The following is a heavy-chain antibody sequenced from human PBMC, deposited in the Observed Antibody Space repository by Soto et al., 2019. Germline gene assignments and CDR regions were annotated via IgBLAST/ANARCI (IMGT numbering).Heavy chain of an antibody. Sequence: EVRLLESGGGLVQPGGSLRLSCFASGFTFPNYAMSWVRQAPGKGLEWVSVVTGRASSTYYADSVEGRFTISRDNFTNTLFLHMNSLGAEDPAVYYSAKHLPTKKKQRLWAAAFHIWGQGTMLTVSS. V-gene: IGHV3-23*01. D-gene: IGHD6-25*01. J-gene: IGHJ3*02. CDR2: VTGRASST. CDR1: GFTFPNYA. CDR3: AKHLPTKKKQRLWAAAFHI.